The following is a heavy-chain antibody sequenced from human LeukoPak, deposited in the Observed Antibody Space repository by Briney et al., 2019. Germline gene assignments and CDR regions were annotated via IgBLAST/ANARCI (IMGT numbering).Heavy chain of an antibody. CDR2: ISYDGGNK. CDR3: ARPLGYCSGSSCSKDYYYYHGMDV. V-gene: IGHV3-30-3*01. CDR1: GFTFSSYA. D-gene: IGHD2-2*01. Sequence: PGRSLRLSCAASGFTFSSYAMHWVRQAPGKGLEWVAVISYDGGNKYYADSVKGRFTISRDNSKNTLYLQMNSMRAEDTAVYYCARPLGYCSGSSCSKDYYYYHGMDVWGQGTTVTVSS. J-gene: IGHJ6*02.